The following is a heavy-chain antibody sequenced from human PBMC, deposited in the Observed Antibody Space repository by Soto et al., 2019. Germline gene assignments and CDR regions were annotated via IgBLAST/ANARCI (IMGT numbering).Heavy chain of an antibody. CDR1: GLSVTANY. J-gene: IGHJ3*02. D-gene: IGHD5-18*01. CDR3: ARRDDSETFDI. Sequence: EVQLVESGGGLIQPGGSLRLICAASGLSVTANYMTWVRQAPGKGLEWLSIIYRGGGTYYADSLKGRAIISRDGSRNMVFLQMISLTAEDAGVYYCARRDDSETFDIWGRGTAVNVSS. CDR2: IYRGGGT. V-gene: IGHV3-53*01.